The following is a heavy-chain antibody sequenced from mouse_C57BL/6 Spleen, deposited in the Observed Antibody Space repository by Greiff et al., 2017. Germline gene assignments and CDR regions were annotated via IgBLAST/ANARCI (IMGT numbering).Heavy chain of an antibody. J-gene: IGHJ4*01. D-gene: IGHD1-1*02. CDR2: ISSGSSTI. CDR1: GFTFSDYG. Sequence: EVMLVESGGGLVKPGGSLKLSCAASGFTFSDYGMHWVRQAPEKGLEWVAYISSGSSTIYYADTVKGRFTITRDNTKNTLFLQMTSLRSEDTAMYYCALWDYAMDYWGQGTSVTVSS. V-gene: IGHV5-17*01. CDR3: ALWDYAMDY.